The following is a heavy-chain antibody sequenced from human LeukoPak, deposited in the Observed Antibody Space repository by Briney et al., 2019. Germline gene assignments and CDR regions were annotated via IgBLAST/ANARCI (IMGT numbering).Heavy chain of an antibody. CDR3: ASLTIFGV. J-gene: IGHJ4*02. D-gene: IGHD3-3*01. V-gene: IGHV3-74*01. Sequence: GGSLRLSCAASGFTFSRYWMHWVRQAPGKGLVWVSSINSDGSTTNYADFVKGRFTISRDNAKNTVYLQMNSLRAEDTAVYYCASLTIFGVGGQGTLVTVSS. CDR2: INSDGSTT. CDR1: GFTFSRYW.